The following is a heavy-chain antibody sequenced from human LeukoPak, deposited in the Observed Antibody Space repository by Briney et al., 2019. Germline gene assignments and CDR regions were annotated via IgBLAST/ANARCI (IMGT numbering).Heavy chain of an antibody. CDR2: INPNSGGT. Sequence: GASVKVSCKASGYTFTSYGISWVRQAPGQGLEWMGWINPNSGGTNYAQKFQGRVTMTRDTSISTAYMELSRLRSDDTAVYYCAAARGFSAGYSYGPPRSYSSGWYLGYWGQGTLVTVSS. CDR1: GYTFTSYG. V-gene: IGHV1-2*02. CDR3: AAARGFSAGYSYGPPRSYSSGWYLGY. J-gene: IGHJ4*02. D-gene: IGHD6-19*01.